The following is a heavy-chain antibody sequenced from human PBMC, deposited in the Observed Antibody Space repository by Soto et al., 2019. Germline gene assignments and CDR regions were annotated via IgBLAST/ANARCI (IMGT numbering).Heavy chain of an antibody. Sequence: QVQLVESGGGVVQPGTSLRLVCAVSEVAFSSHGFHWVRQAPGKGLEWVAFISYDGRKKYYVDSVDGRFTISRDNSKNTLYLQMNSLRREDSAVYFCASPAAGTFGDWGQGTLVTVS. CDR3: ASPAAGTFGD. CDR1: EVAFSSHG. J-gene: IGHJ4*02. CDR2: ISYDGRKK. D-gene: IGHD6-13*01. V-gene: IGHV3-30*03.